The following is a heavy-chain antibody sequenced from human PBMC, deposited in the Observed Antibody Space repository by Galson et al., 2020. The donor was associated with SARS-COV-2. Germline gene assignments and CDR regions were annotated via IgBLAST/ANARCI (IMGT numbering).Heavy chain of an antibody. J-gene: IGHJ6*02. V-gene: IGHV3-30*04. CDR3: ARAFGGSYYYGMDV. D-gene: IGHD3-16*01. Sequence: GGSLRLSCAASGFTFSSYAMHWVRQAPGKGLEWVAVISYDGSNKYYADSVKGRFTISRDNSKNTLYLQMNSLRAEDTAVYYCARAFGGSYYYGMDVWGQGTTVTVSS. CDR2: ISYDGSNK. CDR1: GFTFSSYA.